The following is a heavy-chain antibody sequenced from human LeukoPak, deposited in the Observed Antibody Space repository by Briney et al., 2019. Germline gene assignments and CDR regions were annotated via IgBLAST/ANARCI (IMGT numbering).Heavy chain of an antibody. CDR3: AITSPTYYYMDV. J-gene: IGHJ6*03. V-gene: IGHV1-8*01. CDR2: MNPNSGNT. CDR1: GYTFTSYD. D-gene: IGHD1-14*01. Sequence: ASVKVSCKASGYTFTSYDINWVRQATGQGLEWMGWMNPNSGNTGYAQKFQGRVTMTRNTSISTAYMELSSLRSEDTAVYYCAITSPTYYYMDVWGKGTTVTVSS.